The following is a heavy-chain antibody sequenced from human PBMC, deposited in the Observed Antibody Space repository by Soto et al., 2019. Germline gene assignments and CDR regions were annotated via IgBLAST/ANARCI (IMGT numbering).Heavy chain of an antibody. CDR1: GGSVGSDSYY. V-gene: IGHV4-61*01. CDR3: ARDGYCSGGFCYSGWFDP. D-gene: IGHD2-15*01. J-gene: IGHJ5*02. CDR2: IHYSGSS. Sequence: SETLSLTCTVSGGSVGSDSYYWSWIRQPPGKGLEWIGYIHYSGSSKYNPSLRSRVTISLDTSKNQFSLKLRPVTAADTAMFYCARDGYCSGGFCYSGWFDPRGQGTLVTVSS.